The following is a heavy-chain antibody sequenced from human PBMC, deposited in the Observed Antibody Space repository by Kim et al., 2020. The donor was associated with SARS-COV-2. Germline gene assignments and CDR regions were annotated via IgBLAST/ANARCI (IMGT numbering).Heavy chain of an antibody. Sequence: GGSLRLSCAASGFTFSSHAMSWVRQAPGKGLEWVSAISGSGGSTYYADSVKGRFTISRDNSKNTLYLQMNSLRAEDTAVYYCAKDDGSGGYYNSDYWGQGALVTVSS. J-gene: IGHJ4*02. V-gene: IGHV3-23*01. CDR1: GFTFSSHA. D-gene: IGHD3-10*01. CDR3: AKDDGSGGYYNSDY. CDR2: ISGSGGST.